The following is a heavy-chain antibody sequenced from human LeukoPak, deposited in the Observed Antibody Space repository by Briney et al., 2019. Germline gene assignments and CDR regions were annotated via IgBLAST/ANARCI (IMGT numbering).Heavy chain of an antibody. CDR2: ISSTGSYI. Sequence: GGSLRLSCAASGFSFSTYSMNWVRQAPGKGLEWISSISSTGSYIYYGASVKGRFTISRDNAKNSFYLQMNSLRVEDTAVYFCVSLVVVREEQLDYWGQGTLVTVSS. J-gene: IGHJ4*02. V-gene: IGHV3-21*01. CDR1: GFSFSTYS. D-gene: IGHD2-21*01. CDR3: VSLVVVREEQLDY.